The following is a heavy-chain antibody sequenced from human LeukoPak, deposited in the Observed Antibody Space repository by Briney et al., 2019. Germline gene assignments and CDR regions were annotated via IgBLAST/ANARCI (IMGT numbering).Heavy chain of an antibody. D-gene: IGHD3-22*01. CDR3: AATYYYDGSGDY. J-gene: IGHJ4*02. V-gene: IGHV3-48*03. CDR1: GFTFSTYE. CDR2: ISSTGSSI. Sequence: GGSLRLSCAASGFTFSTYEMNWVRQAPGKGLEWVSYISSTGSSIYYADSVKGRFTISRDNAKNSLYLLMNSLRTEDTAVYYCAATYYYDGSGDYWGQGTLVTVSS.